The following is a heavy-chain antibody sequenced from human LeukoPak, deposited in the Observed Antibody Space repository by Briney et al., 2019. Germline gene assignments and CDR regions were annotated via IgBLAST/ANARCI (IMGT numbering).Heavy chain of an antibody. V-gene: IGHV1-2*02. J-gene: IGHJ4*02. CDR2: INPHSGDT. CDR3: ARGSALRQTTGTTFDS. Sequence: ASVKVSCKASAYTFTDYYMHWVRQAPRQGLEWMGWINPHSGDTHYAQSFQGRVTMTRDTSISTAYMDLSRLTSDDTALYYCARGSALRQTTGTTFDSWGQGTLVTVSS. CDR1: AYTFTDYY. D-gene: IGHD4-17*01.